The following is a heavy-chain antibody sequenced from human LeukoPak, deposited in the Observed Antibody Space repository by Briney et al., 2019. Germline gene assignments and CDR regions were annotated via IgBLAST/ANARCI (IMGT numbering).Heavy chain of an antibody. CDR3: AKAGSYYYYYGMDV. CDR2: SSGSGGST. J-gene: IGHJ6*02. CDR1: GFTFTSYA. Sequence: GGSLRLSCAASGFTFTSYAMSWVRQAPGKGLEWVSASSGSGGSTYYADSVKGRFTISRANSKNTLYLQMSSLRAEDTAVYYCAKAGSYYYYYGMDVWGQGTTVTVSS. D-gene: IGHD1-14*01. V-gene: IGHV3-23*01.